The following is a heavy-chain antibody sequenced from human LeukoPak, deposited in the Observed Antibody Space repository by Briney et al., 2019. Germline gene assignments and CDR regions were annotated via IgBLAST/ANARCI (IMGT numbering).Heavy chain of an antibody. CDR2: IYPGDSDT. J-gene: IGHJ4*02. Sequence: PGESLQISCKGSGYSFTSYWIVWVRQMPGKGLEWMGIIYPGDSDTRYSPSFQGPVTISADKSINTAFLQWSSLKASDTAMYYCARQYGANGVDYWSQGTLVTVSS. V-gene: IGHV5-51*01. CDR3: ARQYGANGVDY. D-gene: IGHD4-23*01. CDR1: GYSFTSYW.